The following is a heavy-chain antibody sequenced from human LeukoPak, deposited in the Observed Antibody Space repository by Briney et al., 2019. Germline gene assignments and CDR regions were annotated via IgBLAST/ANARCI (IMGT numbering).Heavy chain of an antibody. V-gene: IGHV4-59*12. CDR2: IHRSGST. J-gene: IGHJ4*02. D-gene: IGHD1-14*01. CDR3: AREIVGGFNPGAY. Sequence: SETLSLTCTVSPDSTTSNFWRWVRQPPGKGLEWIGEIHRSGSTNYNPSLQSRVTISIDRSKTQIALELSSVTAADTAVYYCAREIVGGFNPGAYWGQGTLVTVSS. CDR1: PDSTTSNF.